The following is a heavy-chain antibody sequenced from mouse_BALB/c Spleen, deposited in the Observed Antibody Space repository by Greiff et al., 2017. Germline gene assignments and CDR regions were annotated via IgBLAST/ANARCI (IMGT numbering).Heavy chain of an antibody. D-gene: IGHD1-2*01. Sequence: VQLQPSGAELARPGASVKLSCKASGYTFTSYWMQWVKQRPGQGLDWIGAIYPGDGDTRYTQKFKGKATLTADKSSSTAYMQLSSLASEDSAVYYCARWGITTATKDYYAMDYWGQGTSVTVSS. CDR1: GYTFTSYW. J-gene: IGHJ4*01. CDR3: ARWGITTATKDYYAMDY. CDR2: IYPGDGDT. V-gene: IGHV1-87*01.